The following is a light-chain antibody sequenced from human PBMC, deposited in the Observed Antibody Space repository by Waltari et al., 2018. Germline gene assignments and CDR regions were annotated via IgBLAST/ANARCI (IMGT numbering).Light chain of an antibody. Sequence: QSALPQPASVSGSPGQSITISCTGTSSDVGGYNYVSWFQQHPGKAPKVMIYEVSRRPSGVSDRFSGSKSGNTASLTTSGLQAEDEADYYCVSYTRNNTSIFGGGTKLTVL. CDR3: VSYTRNNTSI. CDR2: EVS. V-gene: IGLV2-14*01. CDR1: SSDVGGYNY. J-gene: IGLJ2*01.